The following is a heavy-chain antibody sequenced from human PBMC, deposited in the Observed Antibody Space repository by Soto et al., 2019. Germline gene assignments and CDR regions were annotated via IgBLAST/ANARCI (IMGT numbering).Heavy chain of an antibody. CDR3: ARDEGPGNRVYTDFYYYYMDV. D-gene: IGHD3-16*02. V-gene: IGHV1-69*13. Sequence: ASVKVSCKASGGTFSSYAISWVRQAPGQGLEWMGGIIPIFGTANYAQKFQGRVTITADESTSTAYMELSSLRSEDTALYYCARDEGPGNRVYTDFYYYYMDVWGKGTTVTVSS. J-gene: IGHJ6*03. CDR1: GGTFSSYA. CDR2: IIPIFGTA.